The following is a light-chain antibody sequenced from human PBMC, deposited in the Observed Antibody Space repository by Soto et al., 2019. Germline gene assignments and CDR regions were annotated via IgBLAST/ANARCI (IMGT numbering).Light chain of an antibody. V-gene: IGKV3-20*01. J-gene: IGKJ3*01. Sequence: EIVLTQSPGTLSLSPGERATLSCRASQSVSSSYLAWYQQKPGQAPRLLIYGASSRATGIPDRFSGSRSGTDFTLTISRLEPEDFAVYYCQQYGSSTVFTFGPGTKVDIK. CDR2: GAS. CDR3: QQYGSSTVFT. CDR1: QSVSSSY.